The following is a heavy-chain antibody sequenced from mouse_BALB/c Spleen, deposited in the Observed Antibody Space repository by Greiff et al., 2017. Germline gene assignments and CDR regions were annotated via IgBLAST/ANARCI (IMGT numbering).Heavy chain of an antibody. CDR1: GYTFTDYN. D-gene: IGHD2-1*01. CDR2: IYPYNGGT. V-gene: IGHV1S29*02. J-gene: IGHJ2*01. CDR3: ARGIYYGNYVRSLDY. Sequence: EVQLQQSGPELVKPGASVKISCKASGYTFTDYNMHWVKQSHGKSLEWIGYIYPYNGGTGYNQKFKSKATLTVDNSSSTAYMELRSLTSEDSAVYYCARGIYYGNYVRSLDYWGQGTTLTVSS.